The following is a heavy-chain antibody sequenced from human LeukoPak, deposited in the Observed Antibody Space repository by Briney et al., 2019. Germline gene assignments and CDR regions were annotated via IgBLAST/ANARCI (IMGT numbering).Heavy chain of an antibody. V-gene: IGHV3-7*01. Sequence: GGSLRLSCAASGFTFSSYWMNWVRQAPGKGLEWVADVKQDGSEKYYVDSVKGRFTISRDNAKNSLYLQMNSLRAEDTAVYYCARDDYVWGSYRCFDYWGQGTLVTVSS. CDR3: ARDDYVWGSYRCFDY. D-gene: IGHD3-16*02. CDR2: VKQDGSEK. CDR1: GFTFSSYW. J-gene: IGHJ4*02.